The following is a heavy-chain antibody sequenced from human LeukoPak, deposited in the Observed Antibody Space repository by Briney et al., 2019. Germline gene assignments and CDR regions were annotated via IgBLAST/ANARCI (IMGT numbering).Heavy chain of an antibody. V-gene: IGHV3-23*01. CDR3: AKDSSLWFGDGGMDV. D-gene: IGHD3-10*01. CDR2: ISGSGGGS. CDR1: GFTFSGYA. Sequence: GGSLRLSCAASGFTFSGYAMSWVRQAPGKGLEWVSGISGSGGGSYYADSVKGRFTISRDNSQNTLYLQMNSLRAEDTAVYYCAKDSSLWFGDGGMDVWGQGTTVTVSS. J-gene: IGHJ6*02.